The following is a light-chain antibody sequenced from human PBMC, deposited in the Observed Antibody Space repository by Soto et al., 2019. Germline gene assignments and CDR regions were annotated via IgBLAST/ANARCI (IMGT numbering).Light chain of an antibody. J-gene: IGLJ1*01. CDR1: SGDIGGYDY. CDR3: SSYAGSNNPYV. CDR2: GVT. V-gene: IGLV2-8*01. Sequence: QSVLAQPPSASGSPGQSVTISCTGTSGDIGGYDYVSWYQQHPGKAPKLVIYGVTKRPLGVPDRFSGSKSGNTASLTVSGLQAEDEADYYCSSYAGSNNPYVFGTGTKVTVL.